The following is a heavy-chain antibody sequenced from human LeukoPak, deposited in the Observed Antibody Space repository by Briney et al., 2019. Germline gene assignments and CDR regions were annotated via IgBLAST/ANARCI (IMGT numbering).Heavy chain of an antibody. D-gene: IGHD3-22*01. V-gene: IGHV4-59*08. CDR1: SGSISTYY. CDR2: IYYSGNT. Sequence: SETLSLTCTVSSGSISTYYWSWIRQPPGKGLEWIGFIYYSGNTNYNPSLKSRVTVSVDTSKNQFSLKLSSVTAADTAVYYCAKSTYYYDTFVNAFDIWGQGTMVTVSS. CDR3: AKSTYYYDTFVNAFDI. J-gene: IGHJ3*02.